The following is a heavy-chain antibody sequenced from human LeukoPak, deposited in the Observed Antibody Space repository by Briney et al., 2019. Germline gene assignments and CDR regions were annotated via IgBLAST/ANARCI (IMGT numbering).Heavy chain of an antibody. Sequence: EASVKVSCKASGGSFSSYAISWVRLAPGHGKEWMGGLVPIFTTPNYAQKFQDRVTITADESTSTAYMELSSLRSEDTAVYYCARTYCSGGNCYYDYWGQGTLVTVSS. D-gene: IGHD2-15*01. CDR2: LVPIFTTP. CDR3: ARTYCSGGNCYYDY. V-gene: IGHV1-69*01. J-gene: IGHJ4*02. CDR1: GGSFSSYA.